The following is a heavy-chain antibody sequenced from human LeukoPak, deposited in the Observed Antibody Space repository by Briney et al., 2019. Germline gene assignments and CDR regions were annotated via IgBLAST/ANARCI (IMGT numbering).Heavy chain of an antibody. CDR2: INTNTGNP. V-gene: IGHV7-4-1*02. D-gene: IGHD5-18*01. CDR1: GYTFTSYC. CDR3: ARDIGALRIQVPPDAFDI. J-gene: IGHJ3*02. Sequence: ASVKVSCKASGYTFTSYCMHWVRQAPGQGLEWMGWINTNTGNPTYAQGFTGRFVFSLDTSVSTAYLQISSLKAEDTAVYYCARDIGALRIQVPPDAFDIWGQGTMVTVSS.